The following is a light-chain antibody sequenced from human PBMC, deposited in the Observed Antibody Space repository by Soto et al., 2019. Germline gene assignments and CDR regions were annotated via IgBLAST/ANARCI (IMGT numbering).Light chain of an antibody. CDR2: EVS. CDR3: SAYTSSSTDG. CDR1: SSAVGGYNY. V-gene: IGLV2-14*01. Sequence: QSVLTQPASVSGSPGPTITISCTGTSSAVGGYNYVSWYQQHPGKSPKLLIYEVSNRPSGVSNRFSGSKSGNTASLTMSGLQAEDEDDYYCSAYTSSSTDGFGTGTTVTVL. J-gene: IGLJ1*01.